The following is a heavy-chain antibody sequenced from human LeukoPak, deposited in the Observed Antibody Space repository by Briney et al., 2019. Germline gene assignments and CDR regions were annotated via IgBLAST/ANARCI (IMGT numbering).Heavy chain of an antibody. V-gene: IGHV3-48*01. D-gene: IGHD1-7*01. CDR1: GFTFSRYS. Sequence: GGSLRLSCAASGFTFSRYSMNWVRQAPGKGLEWVSYISSSSSTIYYADSVKGRFTISRDNAKNSLYLQMNSLRAEDTAVYYCARAHNWKYGSFDFWGQGTLVTVSS. CDR3: ARAHNWKYGSFDF. J-gene: IGHJ4*02. CDR2: ISSSSSTI.